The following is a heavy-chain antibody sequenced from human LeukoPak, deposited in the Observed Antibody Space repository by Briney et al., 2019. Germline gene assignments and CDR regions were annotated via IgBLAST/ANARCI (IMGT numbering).Heavy chain of an antibody. D-gene: IGHD5-12*01. CDR1: GRSGTNFY. CDR3: ATSNIVDRLTNEPPLVR. J-gene: IGHJ4*02. V-gene: IGHV4-4*07. CDR2: VYDTGSA. Sequence: SETLSLTCSVSGRSGTNFYWSWIWHPAGRGLEWLGRVYDTGSAKYNPSLGSRDTMSMDTSRNQFSMKLYFVTAADTAVYYCATSNIVDRLTNEPPLVRWGQGTLVTVSS.